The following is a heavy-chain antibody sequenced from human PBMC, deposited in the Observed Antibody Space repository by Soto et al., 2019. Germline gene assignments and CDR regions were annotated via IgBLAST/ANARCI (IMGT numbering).Heavy chain of an antibody. J-gene: IGHJ4*02. CDR1: GFTVSTNY. V-gene: IGHV3-53*01. D-gene: IGHD6-19*01. CDR2: IYSGGSR. Sequence: GGSLRLSCVASGFTVSTNYMSWVRQAPGKGLEWGSVIYSGGSRYYADSVEGRFTIFRDSSKNTLYLQTNHVRAEDTAVYYCARDSSSGWYHDHWGQGRLVTVSS. CDR3: ARDSSSGWYHDH.